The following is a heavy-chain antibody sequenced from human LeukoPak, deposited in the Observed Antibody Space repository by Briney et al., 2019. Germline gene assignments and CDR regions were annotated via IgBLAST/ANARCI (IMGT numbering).Heavy chain of an antibody. J-gene: IGHJ3*02. Sequence: GGSLRLSCAASGFTFSTYAMNWVRQAPGKGLEWVSAISGSGGSTYYADSVKGRFTISRDNSKNTLYLQMNSLRAEDTAVYYCAKATIAARPFHICAFDIWGQGTMVTVSS. CDR2: ISGSGGST. CDR1: GFTFSTYA. V-gene: IGHV3-23*01. D-gene: IGHD6-6*01. CDR3: AKATIAARPFHICAFDI.